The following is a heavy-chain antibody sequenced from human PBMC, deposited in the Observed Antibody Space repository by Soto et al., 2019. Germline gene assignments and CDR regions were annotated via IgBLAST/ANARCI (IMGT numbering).Heavy chain of an antibody. Sequence: SETLSLTCTVSGAYMRNDYYYWGWVRQKAGKDLEWIGHMHHSGRAHYNPSLKGRVAISVDTSKNQFSLYLYSVTAADTALYFCARWVEVSLDYFDSWGQGTPVT. J-gene: IGHJ4*02. CDR3: ARWVEVSLDYFDS. V-gene: IGHV4-31*03. CDR1: GAYMRNDYYY. CDR2: MHHSGRA.